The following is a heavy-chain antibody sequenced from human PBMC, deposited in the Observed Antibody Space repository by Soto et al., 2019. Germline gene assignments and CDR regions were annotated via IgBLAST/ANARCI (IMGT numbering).Heavy chain of an antibody. V-gene: IGHV5-51*01. Sequence: GESLKISCEGFGYNFATYWIAWVRQMPGKSLEYMGIIYPGDSDSRYSPSFQGQVTFSAGKSISTAYMQWSSLKASDTAMYYCARHGFYGDYASNYFDPWGQGTLVTVSS. J-gene: IGHJ5*02. CDR1: GYNFATYW. CDR2: IYPGDSDS. CDR3: ARHGFYGDYASNYFDP. D-gene: IGHD4-17*01.